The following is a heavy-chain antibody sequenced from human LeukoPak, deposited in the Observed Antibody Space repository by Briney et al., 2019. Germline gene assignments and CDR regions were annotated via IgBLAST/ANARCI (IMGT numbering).Heavy chain of an antibody. CDR3: ARGIAVAGRIHFVRY. CDR2: INPNSGGT. CDR1: GYTLTGYY. J-gene: IGHJ4*02. D-gene: IGHD6-19*01. V-gene: IGHV1-2*02. Sequence: GASVKVSCKASGYTLTGYYMHWVRQAPGQGLEWMGWINPNSGGTNYAQKFQGRVTMTRDTSISTAYMELSRLRSDDTAVYYCARGIAVAGRIHFVRYWGQGTLVTVSS.